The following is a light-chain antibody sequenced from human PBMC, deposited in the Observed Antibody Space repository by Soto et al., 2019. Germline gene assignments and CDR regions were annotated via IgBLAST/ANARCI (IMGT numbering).Light chain of an antibody. CDR3: HQYGSSPWT. CDR1: QSGFSFY. CDR2: GAS. J-gene: IGKJ1*01. Sequence: ELVLTHSPGTLSLSPGERATLSCRASQSGFSFYLAWFQQKPGQAPRLLIYGASTRATGIPDRFSGSGSGTDFTLTISRLEPEDFAVYYCHQYGSSPWTLGQGTKVDIK. V-gene: IGKV3-20*01.